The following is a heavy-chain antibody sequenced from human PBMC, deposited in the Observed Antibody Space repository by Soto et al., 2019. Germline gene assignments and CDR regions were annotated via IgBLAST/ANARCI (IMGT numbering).Heavy chain of an antibody. Sequence: SETLSLTCTVSGGSISSYYWSWIRQPPGKGLEWIGYIYYSGSTNYNPSLKSRVTISVDTSKNQFSLKLSSVAAADTAVYYCARDQTYYYGSGSYYHYGMDVRAQGTTVTVSS. CDR2: IYYSGST. J-gene: IGHJ6*02. D-gene: IGHD3-10*01. CDR3: ARDQTYYYGSGSYYHYGMDV. V-gene: IGHV4-59*01. CDR1: GGSISSYY.